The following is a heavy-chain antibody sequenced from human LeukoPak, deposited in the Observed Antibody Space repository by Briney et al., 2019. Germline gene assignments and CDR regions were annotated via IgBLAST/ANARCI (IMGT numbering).Heavy chain of an antibody. Sequence: PGGSLRLSCVASGIPFSRYGMAWVRQAPGKGLEWVSIISGSGADSYYADSVKGRFTISRDNSKNTLYLQMNNVRADDTAVYFCATDPWGNYRGYFDCWGQGTLITVSS. J-gene: IGHJ4*02. V-gene: IGHV3-23*01. CDR2: ISGSGADS. CDR1: GIPFSRYG. D-gene: IGHD1-7*01. CDR3: ATDPWGNYRGYFDC.